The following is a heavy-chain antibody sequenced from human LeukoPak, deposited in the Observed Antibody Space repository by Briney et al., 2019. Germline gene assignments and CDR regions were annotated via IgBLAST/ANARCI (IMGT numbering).Heavy chain of an antibody. CDR3: ARGVFEGYTDWYFDL. J-gene: IGHJ2*01. V-gene: IGHV4-34*01. CDR2: IRHSGST. D-gene: IGHD5-18*01. Sequence: SETLSLTCAVYGGSFSGYYWSWIRQPPGKALEWIGEIRHSGSTKYNPSLKSRFTISVSTSKNQCSLKPSSVNASDMAVYYCARGVFEGYTDWYFDLWGRGTLVTVLS. CDR1: GGSFSGYY.